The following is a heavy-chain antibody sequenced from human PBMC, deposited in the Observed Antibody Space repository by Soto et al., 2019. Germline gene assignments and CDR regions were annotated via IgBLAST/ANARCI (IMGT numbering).Heavy chain of an antibody. J-gene: IGHJ6*03. CDR1: GGSISSGGYY. Sequence: PSETLSLTCTVSGGSISSGGYYWSWIRQHPGKGLEWIGYIYYSGSTYYNPSLKSRVTISVDTSKNQFSLKLSSVTAADTAVYYCARNSKAQLLFRGMDYYYYMDVWGKGTTVTVSS. D-gene: IGHD2-2*01. CDR2: IYYSGST. CDR3: ARNSKAQLLFRGMDYYYYMDV. V-gene: IGHV4-31*03.